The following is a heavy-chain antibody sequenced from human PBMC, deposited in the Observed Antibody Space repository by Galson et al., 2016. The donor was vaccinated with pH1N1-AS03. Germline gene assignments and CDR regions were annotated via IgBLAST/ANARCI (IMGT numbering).Heavy chain of an antibody. J-gene: IGHJ4*02. CDR1: GFTFSDYY. CDR3: ARGWYAIWPGYLVDPFDY. V-gene: IGHV3-11*01. D-gene: IGHD3-9*01. CDR2: ITSSGGSGPTI. Sequence: SLRLSCAASGFTFSDYYMSWIRQAPEKGLEWISCITSSGGSGPTIYYADSVKGRFTISREKAKNSLYLQMNSLRADDTAVYYCARGWYAIWPGYLVDPFDYWGRGALVTVSS.